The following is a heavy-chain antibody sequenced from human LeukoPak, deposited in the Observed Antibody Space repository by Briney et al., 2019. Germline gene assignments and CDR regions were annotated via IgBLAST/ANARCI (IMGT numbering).Heavy chain of an antibody. V-gene: IGHV1-18*01. Sequence: ASVKVSCKASGYTFTSHPISWVRQAPGQGLEWMGWISAYNGNTNYAQKLQGRVTMTTDTSTSTAYMELRSLRSDDTAVYYCARASAGVVVVPFDYWGQGTLVTVSS. J-gene: IGHJ4*02. D-gene: IGHD3-22*01. CDR2: ISAYNGNT. CDR3: ARASAGVVVVPFDY. CDR1: GYTFTSHP.